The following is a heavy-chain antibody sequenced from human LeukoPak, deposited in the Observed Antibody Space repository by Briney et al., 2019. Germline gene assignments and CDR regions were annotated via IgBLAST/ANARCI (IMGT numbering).Heavy chain of an antibody. CDR1: GGSFSGYY. J-gene: IGHJ3*02. V-gene: IGHV4-34*01. D-gene: IGHD3-3*01. CDR3: ARTGVTIFGDAFDI. CDR2: INHSGST. Sequence: PSETLSLTCAVYGGSFSGYYWSWIRQPPGKGLEWIGEINHSGSTNYNPSLKSRVTISVDTSKNQFSLKLGSVTAADTAVYYCARTGVTIFGDAFDIWGQGTMVTVSS.